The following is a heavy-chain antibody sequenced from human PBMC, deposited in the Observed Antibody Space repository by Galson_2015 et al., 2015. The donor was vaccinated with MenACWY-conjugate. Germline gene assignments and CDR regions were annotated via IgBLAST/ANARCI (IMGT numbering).Heavy chain of an antibody. CDR1: GFTFSDYY. V-gene: IGHV3-11*06. D-gene: IGHD3-22*01. J-gene: IGHJ4*02. CDR3: ARDGENYYDSSGYYY. CDR2: ISSSSSYT. Sequence: SLRLSCAASGFTFSDYYMSWIRQAPGKGLEWVSYISSSSSYTNYADSVKGRFTISRDNAKNSLYLQMNSLRAEDTAVYYCARDGENYYDSSGYYYWGQGTLVTVSS.